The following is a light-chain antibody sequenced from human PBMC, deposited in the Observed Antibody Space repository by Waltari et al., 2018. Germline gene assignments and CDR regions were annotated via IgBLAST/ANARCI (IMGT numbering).Light chain of an antibody. CDR1: KNRGKN. CDR3: QQYNEWRYT. V-gene: IGKV3-15*01. J-gene: IGKJ2*01. CDR2: VTS. Sequence: ETIMTQSPATLSVSPGDSATLSCRASKNRGKNLAWYQQTPGQAPRLLIYVTSSRSTGIPGRFFGAGSGTDFTLTISSLQSEDFGVYYCQQYNEWRYTFGQGTKVDLK.